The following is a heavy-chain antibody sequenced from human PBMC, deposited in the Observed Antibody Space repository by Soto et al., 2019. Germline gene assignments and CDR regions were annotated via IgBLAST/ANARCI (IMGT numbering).Heavy chain of an antibody. CDR3: ARLGYSYGNEALYYFDY. CDR1: GYSFTSYW. CDR2: IDPSDSYT. D-gene: IGHD5-18*01. Sequence: GESLKISCKGSGYSFTSYWISWVRQMPGKGLEWMGRIDPSDSYTNYSPSFQGHVTISADKSISTAYLQWSSLKASDTAMYYCARLGYSYGNEALYYFDYWGQGTRVTVSS. V-gene: IGHV5-10-1*01. J-gene: IGHJ4*02.